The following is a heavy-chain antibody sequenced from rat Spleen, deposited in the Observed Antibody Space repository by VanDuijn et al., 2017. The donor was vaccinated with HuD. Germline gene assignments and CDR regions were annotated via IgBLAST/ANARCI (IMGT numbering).Heavy chain of an antibody. Sequence: EVQLVESDGGLVQPGRSLKLSCATSGFTFSDYYMAWVRQAPTKGLDWVATISYDGSTTYYRDSVKGRFTISRDRTKNTLYLQMNSLRSEETATYYCARGGFFRYWGQGVMVTVSS. V-gene: IGHV5-29*01. J-gene: IGHJ2*01. D-gene: IGHD1-3*01. CDR3: ARGGFFRY. CDR2: ISYDGSTT. CDR1: GFTFSDYY.